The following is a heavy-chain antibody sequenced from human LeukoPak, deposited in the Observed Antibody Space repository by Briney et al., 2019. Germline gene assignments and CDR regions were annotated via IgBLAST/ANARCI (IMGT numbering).Heavy chain of an antibody. CDR3: ARQLPSYIDYSVGY. V-gene: IGHV4-38-2*01. CDR2: IYHSGST. Sequence: SETLSLTCAVSGYSISSGYYWGWIRQPPGKGLEWIGSIYHSGSTYYNPSLKSRVTISVDTSKNQFSLKLSSVTAADTAVYYCARQLPSYIDYSVGYWGQGTLVTVSS. D-gene: IGHD4-11*01. CDR1: GYSISSGYY. J-gene: IGHJ4*02.